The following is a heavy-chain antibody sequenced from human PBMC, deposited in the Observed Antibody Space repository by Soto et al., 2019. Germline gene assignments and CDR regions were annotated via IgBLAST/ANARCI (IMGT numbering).Heavy chain of an antibody. CDR1: GGSISSYY. J-gene: IGHJ4*02. D-gene: IGHD4-17*01. CDR2: IYYSGST. V-gene: IGHV4-59*01. Sequence: SETLSLTCTVSGGSISSYYWSWIRQPPGKGLEWIGYIYYSGSTNYNPSLKSRVTISVDTSKNQFSLKLSSVTAADTAVYYCASAPWTPVTTLDYYFDYWGQGTLVTVSS. CDR3: ASAPWTPVTTLDYYFDY.